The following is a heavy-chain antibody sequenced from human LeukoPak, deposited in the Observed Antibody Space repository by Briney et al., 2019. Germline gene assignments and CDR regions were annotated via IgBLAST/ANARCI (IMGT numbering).Heavy chain of an antibody. CDR2: INPNSGGT. J-gene: IGHJ4*02. CDR1: GYTFTGYY. D-gene: IGHD2-2*01. V-gene: IGHV1-2*02. CDR3: ARQDLDGYADY. Sequence: RASVKVSCKASGYTFTGYYMHWVRQAPGQGLEWMGWINPNSGGTNYAQKFQGRVTMTRDTSISTAYLQWSSLKASDTAMYYCARQDLDGYADYWGQGTLVTVSS.